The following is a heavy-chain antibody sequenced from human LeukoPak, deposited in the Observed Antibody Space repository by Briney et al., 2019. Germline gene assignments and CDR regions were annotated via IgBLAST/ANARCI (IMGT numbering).Heavy chain of an antibody. CDR1: GVSISSYY. D-gene: IGHD1-7*01. CDR3: ARDDPTTSDAFDI. Sequence: PSETLSLTCAVSGVSISSYYWSWIRQPPGKGLEWIGYIYYSGSTNYNPSLKSRVSISVDTSENQFSLKLSSVTAADTAVYYCARDDPTTSDAFDIWGRGTMVTVSS. V-gene: IGHV4-59*01. J-gene: IGHJ3*02. CDR2: IYYSGST.